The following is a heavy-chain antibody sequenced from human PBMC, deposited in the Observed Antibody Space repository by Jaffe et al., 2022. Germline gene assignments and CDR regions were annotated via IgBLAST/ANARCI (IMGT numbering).Heavy chain of an antibody. Sequence: EVQLVESGGGLVQPGRSLRLSCTASGFTFGDYAVNWFRQAPGKGLEWVGFIRSTAVGGTTAYGASVKGRFIISRDDFMSSAYLEMNYLKTDDTALYYCTTGFCSRGGCFSWFAPWGQGTLVTVSS. CDR2: IRSTAVGGTT. J-gene: IGHJ5*02. CDR3: TTGFCSRGGCFSWFAP. CDR1: GFTFGDYA. V-gene: IGHV3-49*03. D-gene: IGHD2-15*01.